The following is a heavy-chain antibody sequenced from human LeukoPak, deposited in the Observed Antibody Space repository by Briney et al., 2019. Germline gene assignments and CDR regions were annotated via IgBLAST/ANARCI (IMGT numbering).Heavy chain of an antibody. CDR3: ARAGPVADCSSTSRYFPCYYYYYGMDV. Sequence: SETLSLTCAVYGGSFSGYYWSWIRQPPGKGLEWIGEINHSGSTNYNPSLKSRVTISVDTSKNQFSLKLSSVTAADTAVYYCARAGPVADCSSTSRYFPCYYYYYGMDVWGQGTTVTVSS. D-gene: IGHD2-2*01. CDR1: GGSFSGYY. J-gene: IGHJ6*02. V-gene: IGHV4-34*01. CDR2: INHSGST.